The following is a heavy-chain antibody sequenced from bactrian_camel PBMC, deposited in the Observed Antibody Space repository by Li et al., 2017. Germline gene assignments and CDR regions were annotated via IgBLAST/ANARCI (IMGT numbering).Heavy chain of an antibody. V-gene: IGHV3S26*01. Sequence: VQLVESGGGSVQAGGSLRLSCAASVYTYSSYCMGWFRQAPGKEREGVAAIDGDGSTSYADSVKGRFTISKDNAKNTLYLQMNSLKPEDTAMYYCAADLLLMRPLDPSEYQYWGQGTQVTVS. D-gene: IGHD1*01. CDR3: AADLLLMRPLDPSEYQY. CDR1: VYTYSSYC. CDR2: IDGDGST. J-gene: IGHJ4*01.